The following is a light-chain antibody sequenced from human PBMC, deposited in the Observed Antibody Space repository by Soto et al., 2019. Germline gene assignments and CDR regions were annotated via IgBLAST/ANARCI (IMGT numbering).Light chain of an antibody. J-gene: IGKJ1*01. CDR3: QQYENYWT. CDR2: DAS. Sequence: DIQMTQSPSTLSATAGDRVTITCRASQSISSWLAWYQHKPGKAPKLLIYDASNLDSGVPSRFSGSGSGTEFSLTISILQPDDCATYYCQQYENYWTFGQGPRVEIK. CDR1: QSISSW. V-gene: IGKV1-5*01.